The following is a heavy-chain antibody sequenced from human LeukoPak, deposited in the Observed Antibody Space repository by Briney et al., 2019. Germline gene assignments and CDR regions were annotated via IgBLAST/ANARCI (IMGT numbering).Heavy chain of an antibody. Sequence: GGSLRLSCAASGFTVSSNYMSWVRQAPGKGLEWVSVIYSGGSTYYADSVKGRFTISRDNSKNTLYLQMNSLRAEDTAVYYCAREKYCSSTSCYLWGQGTLVTVSS. CDR2: IYSGGST. CDR3: AREKYCSSTSCYL. D-gene: IGHD2-2*01. J-gene: IGHJ4*02. CDR1: GFTVSSNY. V-gene: IGHV3-66*01.